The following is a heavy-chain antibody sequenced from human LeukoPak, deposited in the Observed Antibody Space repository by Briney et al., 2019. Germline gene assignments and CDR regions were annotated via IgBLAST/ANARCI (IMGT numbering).Heavy chain of an antibody. CDR1: GGTFSSYA. V-gene: IGHV1-69*13. CDR2: IIPTFGTA. Sequence: SVTVSCTASGGTFSSYAISWVRQAPGQGLEWMGGIIPTFGTANYAQKFQGRVTITADESTSTAYMELSSLRSEDTAVYYCARDRGDYYDSSGLLDYWGQGTLVTVSS. J-gene: IGHJ4*02. CDR3: ARDRGDYYDSSGLLDY. D-gene: IGHD3-22*01.